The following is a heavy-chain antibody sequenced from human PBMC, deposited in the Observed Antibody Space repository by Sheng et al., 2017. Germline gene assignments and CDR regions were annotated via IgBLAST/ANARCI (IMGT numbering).Heavy chain of an antibody. V-gene: IGHV4-34*01. Sequence: QVQLQQWGAGLLKPSETLSLTCAVYGGSFSGYYWSWIRQPPGKGLEWIGEINHSGSTNYNPSLKSRVTISVDTSKNQFSLKLSSVTAADTAVYYCARGRWGSYGSNWFDPWGQGTLVTVSS. CDR1: GGSFSGYY. J-gene: IGHJ5*02. D-gene: IGHD5-18*01. CDR3: ARGRWGSYGSNWFDP. CDR2: INHSGST.